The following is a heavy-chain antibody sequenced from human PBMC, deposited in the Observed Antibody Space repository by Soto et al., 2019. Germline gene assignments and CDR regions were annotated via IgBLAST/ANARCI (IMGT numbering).Heavy chain of an antibody. J-gene: IGHJ4*02. CDR2: FSGGSGAI. Sequence: PGGSLRLSCAVSGFSLGPYGVTWVRRTPEKGLEWVTGFSGGSGAIFYADSVRGRFTISRDSSTAYLQMHNMRPEDTAVYFWARWNGFGDSWGQGSLVTGSS. CDR3: ARWNGFGDS. D-gene: IGHD1-1*01. V-gene: IGHV3-23*01. CDR1: GFSLGPYG.